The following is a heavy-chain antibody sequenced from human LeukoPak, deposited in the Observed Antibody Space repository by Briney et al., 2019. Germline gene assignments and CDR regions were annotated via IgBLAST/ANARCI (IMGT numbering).Heavy chain of an antibody. Sequence: GGALRLSCAASGFTFSSYSMNWVREAPGKGLEWVSSISSSSSYIYYADSVTGRFPISRDNAKNSLYLQMNSLRAEDTAVYYCARAPYYYDSSGYYYFDYWGQGTLVTVSS. J-gene: IGHJ4*02. CDR3: ARAPYYYDSSGYYYFDY. D-gene: IGHD3-22*01. V-gene: IGHV3-21*01. CDR2: ISSSSSYI. CDR1: GFTFSSYS.